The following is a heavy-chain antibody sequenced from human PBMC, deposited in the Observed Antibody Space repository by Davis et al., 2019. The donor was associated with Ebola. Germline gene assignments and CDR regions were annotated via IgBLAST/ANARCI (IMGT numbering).Heavy chain of an antibody. D-gene: IGHD4/OR15-4a*01. CDR1: GFTFSNYV. J-gene: IGHJ3*02. V-gene: IGHV3-30-3*01. Sequence: GESLKISCAASGFTFSNYVMHWVRQAPGKGLEWVARVGNDGSNRYYADSVKGRFTISRDNSKKMLFVQMDYLRVEDTAVYYCVRGIYGDPPAFDMWGQGTMVTVSS. CDR2: VGNDGSNR. CDR3: VRGIYGDPPAFDM.